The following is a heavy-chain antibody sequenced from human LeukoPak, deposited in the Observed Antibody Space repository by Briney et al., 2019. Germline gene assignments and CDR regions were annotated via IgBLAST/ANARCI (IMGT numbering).Heavy chain of an antibody. V-gene: IGHV1-18*04. D-gene: IGHD4-17*01. CDR3: ALGRNDYGDPYYYYDMDV. CDR2: ISHYNGNT. J-gene: IGHJ6*01. Sequence: VKDSSKHSGYTFTSYGITWVRQALGQGVGCMGWISHYNGNTNYAQTLQGRDTITTDTSTSTAYMELRSMRSDDTAVYYCALGRNDYGDPYYYYDMDVWGKGTTVTASS. CDR1: GYTFTSYG.